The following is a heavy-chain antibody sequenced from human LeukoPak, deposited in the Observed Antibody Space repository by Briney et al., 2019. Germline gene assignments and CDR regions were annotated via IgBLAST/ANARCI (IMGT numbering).Heavy chain of an antibody. CDR1: GFTFSSYA. CDR3: ARVGYGGHLYYMDV. V-gene: IGHV3-64*01. CDR2: ISSNGGST. J-gene: IGHJ6*03. Sequence: GGSLRLSCAASGFTFSSYAMHWVRQAPGKGLEYVSAISSNGGSTYYANAVKGRFTISRDNSKNTLYLQMGSLRAEDMAVYHCARVGYGGHLYYMDVWGKGTTVTVSS. D-gene: IGHD4-23*01.